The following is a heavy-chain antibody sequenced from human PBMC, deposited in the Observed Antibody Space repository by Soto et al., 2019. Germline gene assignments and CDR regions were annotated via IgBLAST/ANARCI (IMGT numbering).Heavy chain of an antibody. CDR2: MNPNSGNT. CDR1: GYTFTSYD. J-gene: IGHJ4*02. CDR3: ARVSGGSTMIPFDY. V-gene: IGHV1-8*01. D-gene: IGHD3-22*01. Sequence: QVQLVQSGAEVKKPGASVKVSCKASGYTFTSYDINWVRQATGQGLEWMGWMNPNSGNTGYAQKFQGRVTMTRNTSISTAYMELSRLRSEDTAVYYCARVSGGSTMIPFDYWGQGILVTVSS.